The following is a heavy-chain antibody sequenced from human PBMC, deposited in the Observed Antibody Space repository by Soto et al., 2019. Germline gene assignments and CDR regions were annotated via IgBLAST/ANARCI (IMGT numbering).Heavy chain of an antibody. D-gene: IGHD1-7*01. CDR2: ISSSSSYI. CDR1: GFTFSSYS. J-gene: IGHJ6*02. V-gene: IGHV3-21*01. Sequence: PGGSLRLSCAASGFTFSSYSMNWVRQAPGKGLEWVSSISSSSSYIYYTDSVKGRFTISRDNAKNSLYLQMNSLRAEDTAVYYCARASLELRYYYGMDVWGQGTTVTVSS. CDR3: ARASLELRYYYGMDV.